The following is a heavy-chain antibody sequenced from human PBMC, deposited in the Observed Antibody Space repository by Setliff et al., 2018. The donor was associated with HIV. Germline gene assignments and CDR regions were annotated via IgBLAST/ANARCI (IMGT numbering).Heavy chain of an antibody. Sequence: SETLSLTCTVSGDSISSYYWSWIRQPPGKGLEWIGYIYTSGITDYNPSLKSRVTISGDTSKNQFSLKLSSVTAADTAVYYCARDATSEGYMDVWGKGTTVTVSS. CDR2: IYTSGIT. J-gene: IGHJ6*03. CDR3: ARDATSEGYMDV. CDR1: GDSISSYY. V-gene: IGHV4-4*08.